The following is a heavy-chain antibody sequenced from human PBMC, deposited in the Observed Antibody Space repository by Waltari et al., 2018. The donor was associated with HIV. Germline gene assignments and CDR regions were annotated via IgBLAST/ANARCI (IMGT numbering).Heavy chain of an antibody. CDR2: ITRGSSYL. Sequence: EVRLVESGGGLVKPGGSLTLSCTATGFNVNPFTMTWVRLAPSKGLEWVSSITRGSSYLYYSDAVKGRFTVSRDYAKNSLFLQLKALTAEDTALYFCVRDRTSVTTGDFDSWGQGVPVTVSS. CDR1: GFNVNPFT. D-gene: IGHD1-1*01. J-gene: IGHJ4*02. CDR3: VRDRTSVTTGDFDS. V-gene: IGHV3-21*02.